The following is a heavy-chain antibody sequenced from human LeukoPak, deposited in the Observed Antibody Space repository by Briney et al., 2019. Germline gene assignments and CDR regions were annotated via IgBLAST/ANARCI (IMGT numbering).Heavy chain of an antibody. Sequence: SETLSLTCTVSGGSISTSYWSWIRQPQGKGLEWIGYMYYSGSTNHNPSLRSRVTISIDTSKNQFSLKLNSVTAADTAVYYCARHGPSISSRGWYFDLWGRGTLVTVSS. D-gene: IGHD2/OR15-2a*01. CDR1: GGSISTSY. J-gene: IGHJ2*01. CDR3: ARHGPSISSRGWYFDL. V-gene: IGHV4-59*08. CDR2: MYYSGST.